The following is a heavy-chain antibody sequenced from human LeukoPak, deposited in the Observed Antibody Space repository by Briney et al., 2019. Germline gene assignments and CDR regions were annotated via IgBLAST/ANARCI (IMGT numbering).Heavy chain of an antibody. Sequence: ASVKVSCKASGYTFTDYYIHWVRQAPGQGLEWVAWINPTSGGTNYAQKFQDRVTMTRDTSNNTSYMELSRLRSDDTAVYYCAREFRTTTWSYDAFDLWGQGTMVTVSS. CDR1: GYTFTDYY. J-gene: IGHJ3*01. D-gene: IGHD1/OR15-1a*01. V-gene: IGHV1-2*02. CDR3: AREFRTTTWSYDAFDL. CDR2: INPTSGGT.